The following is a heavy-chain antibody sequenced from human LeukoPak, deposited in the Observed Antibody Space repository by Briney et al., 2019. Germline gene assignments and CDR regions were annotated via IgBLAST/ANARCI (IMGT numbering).Heavy chain of an antibody. CDR2: ISYDGSNK. V-gene: IGHV3-30*18. Sequence: PGRSLRLSCAASGFTFSADGMHWVRQAPGKGLEWVAVISYDGSNKYHADSVKGRFTISRDNSKNTLYLQMDSLRAEDTAVYYCAKEIWGSYRSFDYWGQGTLVTVSS. CDR3: AKEIWGSYRSFDY. CDR1: GFTFSADG. D-gene: IGHD3-16*02. J-gene: IGHJ4*02.